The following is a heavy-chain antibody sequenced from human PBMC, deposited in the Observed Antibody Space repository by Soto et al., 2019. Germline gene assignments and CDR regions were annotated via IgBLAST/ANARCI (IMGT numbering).Heavy chain of an antibody. CDR1: GGTFSSYA. CDR3: ARYFTHYYDSSGFDY. J-gene: IGHJ4*02. CDR2: IIPIFGTA. V-gene: IGHV1-69*13. D-gene: IGHD3-22*01. Sequence: SVKVSCKASGGTFSSYAISWVRQAPGQGLEWMGGIIPIFGTANYAQKFQGRVTITADESTSTAYMELSSLRSEDTAVYYCARYFTHYYDSSGFDYWGQGTLVTVSS.